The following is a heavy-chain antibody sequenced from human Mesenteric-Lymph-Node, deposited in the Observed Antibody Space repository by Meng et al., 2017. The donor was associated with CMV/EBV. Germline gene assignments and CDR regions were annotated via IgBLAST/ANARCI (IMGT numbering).Heavy chain of an antibody. D-gene: IGHD5-24*01. CDR1: GFIFSSYS. CDR2: ISSSSSYI. CDR3: AREDGYYYYYYGMDV. V-gene: IGHV3-21*01. Sequence: GESLKISCAASGFIFSSYSMHWVRQAPGKGLEWVSSISSSSSYIYYADSVKGRFTISRDNAKNSLYLQMNSLRAEDTAVYYCAREDGYYYYYYGMDVWGQGTTVTVSS. J-gene: IGHJ6*02.